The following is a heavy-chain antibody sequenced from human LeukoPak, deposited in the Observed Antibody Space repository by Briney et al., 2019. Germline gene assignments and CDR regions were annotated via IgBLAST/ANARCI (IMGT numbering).Heavy chain of an antibody. D-gene: IGHD1/OR15-1a*01. CDR2: INPRGGST. CDR3: ATGMEQLLFDY. Sequence: ASVKVSCKASGYTFTSYYMHWVRQAPGQGLEWMGIINPRGGSTSYAQKFQGRVTMTRDMSTSTVYMELSSLRSEDTAVYYCATGMEQLLFDYWGQGTLVTVSS. CDR1: GYTFTSYY. V-gene: IGHV1-46*01. J-gene: IGHJ4*02.